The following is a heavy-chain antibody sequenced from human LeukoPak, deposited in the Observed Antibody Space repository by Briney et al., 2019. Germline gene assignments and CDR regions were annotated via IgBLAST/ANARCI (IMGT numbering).Heavy chain of an antibody. CDR3: ATYTNRLHY. CDR1: DGSIGNYY. D-gene: IGHD2-8*01. CDR2: IHYTGST. J-gene: IGHJ4*02. Sequence: PSETLSLTCTGSDGSIGNYYWNWIRQPAGKGLEWIGYIHYTGSTNYNPSLKSRVTISVDTSKNQFSLKLSSVTAADTAVYYCATYTNRLHYWGQGTLVTVSS. V-gene: IGHV4-59*01.